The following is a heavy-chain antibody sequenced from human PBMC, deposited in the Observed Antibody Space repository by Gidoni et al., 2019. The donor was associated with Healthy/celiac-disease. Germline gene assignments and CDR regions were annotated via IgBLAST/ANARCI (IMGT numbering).Heavy chain of an antibody. CDR3: ARSYYGSGSYTSGGGGFDY. V-gene: IGHV3-21*01. Sequence: EVQLVESGGGLVKPGGSLRLSCQASGFTFSSYSMHWVRQAPGKGLEWVSSISSSSSYIYYADSVKGRFTISRDNAKNSLYLQMNSLRAEDTAVYYCARSYYGSGSYTSGGGGFDYWGQGTLVTVSS. CDR2: ISSSSSYI. D-gene: IGHD3-10*01. J-gene: IGHJ4*02. CDR1: GFTFSSYS.